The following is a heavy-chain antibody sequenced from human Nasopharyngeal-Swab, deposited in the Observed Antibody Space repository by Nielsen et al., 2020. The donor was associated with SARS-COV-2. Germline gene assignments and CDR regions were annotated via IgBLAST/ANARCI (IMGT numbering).Heavy chain of an antibody. CDR3: ARARPRLSRSIAAAGLDTFDI. CDR1: GFTFSSYA. V-gene: IGHV3-30-3*01. J-gene: IGHJ3*02. CDR2: MSCDGSNK. Sequence: LSLTCAASGFTFSSYAMHWVRQAPGKGLEWVAFMSCDGSNKYYADSVKGRFTISRDNSNNTLYLQMSSLRPEDTAVYFCARARPRLSRSIAAAGLDTFDIWGQGTMVTVSS. D-gene: IGHD6-13*01.